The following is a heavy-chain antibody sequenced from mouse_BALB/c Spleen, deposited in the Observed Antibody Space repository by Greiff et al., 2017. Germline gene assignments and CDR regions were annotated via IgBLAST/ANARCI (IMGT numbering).Heavy chain of an antibody. CDR3: ARGAYYGNYGAY. D-gene: IGHD2-10*01. CDR1: GFNIKDYY. J-gene: IGHJ3*01. V-gene: IGHV14-4*02. CDR2: IDPENGDT. Sequence: VQLQQSGAELVRSGASVKLSCTASGFNIKDYYMHWVKQRPEQGLEWIGWIDPENGDTEYAPKFQGKATMTADTSSNTAYLQLSSLTSEDTAVYYCARGAYYGNYGAYWGQGTLVTVSA.